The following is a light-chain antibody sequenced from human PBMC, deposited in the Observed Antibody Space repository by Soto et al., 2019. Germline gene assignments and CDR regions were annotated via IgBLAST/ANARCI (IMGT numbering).Light chain of an antibody. J-gene: IGKJ1*01. CDR1: QSISSY. V-gene: IGKV1-39*01. Sequence: DTQMTQSPSSLSASVGDRVTITCRASQSISSYLNWYQQKPGKAPKLLIYAASSLQSGVPLRFSGSGAGTDFTLTISSLQPEDFATYYCQQSYSAAWTFGQGTKVDIK. CDR2: AAS. CDR3: QQSYSAAWT.